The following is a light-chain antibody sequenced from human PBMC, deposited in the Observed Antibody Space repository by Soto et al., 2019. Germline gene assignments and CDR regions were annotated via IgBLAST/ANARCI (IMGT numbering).Light chain of an antibody. CDR3: SSYTSSSTPLV. Sequence: QSALTQPASVSGSPGQSITISCNGTSSDVGGYNYVSWYQQHPGKAPKLMIYDVSNRPSGVSNRFSGSKSGNTASLTISGLQAEDEADYYCSSYTSSSTPLVFGGGTQLTVL. J-gene: IGLJ2*01. V-gene: IGLV2-14*01. CDR2: DVS. CDR1: SSDVGGYNY.